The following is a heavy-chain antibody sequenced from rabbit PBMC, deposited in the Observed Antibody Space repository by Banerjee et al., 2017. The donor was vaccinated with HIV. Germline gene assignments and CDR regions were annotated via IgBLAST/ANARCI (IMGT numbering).Heavy chain of an antibody. CDR3: ARETSGYHGYLDL. Sequence: QEQLEESGGDLVKPEGSLTLTCKASGLDLSSSYWICWVRQAPGKGPEWIACIYTGDGPTYYASWVNGRFTISKTSSTTVTLQMTSLTVAATATYFCARETSGYHGYLDLWGPGTLVTVS. CDR1: GLDLSSSYW. D-gene: IGHD7-1*01. J-gene: IGHJ4*01. V-gene: IGHV1S45*01. CDR2: IYTGDGPT.